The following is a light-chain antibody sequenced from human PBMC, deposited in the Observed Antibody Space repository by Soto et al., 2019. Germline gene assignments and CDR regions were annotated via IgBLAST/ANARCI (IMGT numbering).Light chain of an antibody. CDR1: QSVGRNY. J-gene: IGKJ4*01. Sequence: EIVLTQSPGTLSVSPGERATLSCRASQSVGRNYLSWYQQKPGHAPRLLIDGASSRATGIPDRFSGSGSGTDFTLTISRLEPEDFAVYYCQQYATSPLTFGGGTKVETK. CDR2: GAS. V-gene: IGKV3-20*01. CDR3: QQYATSPLT.